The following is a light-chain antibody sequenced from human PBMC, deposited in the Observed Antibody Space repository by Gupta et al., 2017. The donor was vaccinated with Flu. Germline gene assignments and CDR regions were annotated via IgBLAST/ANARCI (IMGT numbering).Light chain of an antibody. CDR2: DAS. Sequence: EIVLTQSPATTSSSSRERATVSCRASQKVSSRYLVWYQQKPGQAPRLLIYDASSRATGVPDRFSGSGSGTDFTLTISRLEPEDFAVYYCQHYGNPKTFGQGTKVEVK. J-gene: IGKJ1*01. CDR3: QHYGNPKT. CDR1: QKVSSRY. V-gene: IGKV3-20*01.